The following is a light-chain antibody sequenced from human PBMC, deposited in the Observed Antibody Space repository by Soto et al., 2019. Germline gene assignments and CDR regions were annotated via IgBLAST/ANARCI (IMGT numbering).Light chain of an antibody. CDR2: DGS. V-gene: IGKV1-5*03. Sequence: DIQMTQSPSTLSASIGDRIIITCRASQSLNTWLAWYQQKPGEAPKLLIYDGSTLARGVPSRFSGSGSETEFTLTISRLQPYDFATFYCQQYQSYSRTFGQGPKVEV. CDR1: QSLNTW. CDR3: QQYQSYSRT. J-gene: IGKJ1*01.